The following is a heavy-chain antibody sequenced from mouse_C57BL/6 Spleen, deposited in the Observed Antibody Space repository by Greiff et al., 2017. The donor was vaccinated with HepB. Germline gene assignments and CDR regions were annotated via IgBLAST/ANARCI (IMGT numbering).Heavy chain of an antibody. CDR3: ARDRNYYGSSYFYAMDY. V-gene: IGHV1-18*01. CDR2: INPNNGGT. Sequence: EVQLQQSGPELVKPGASVKIPCKASGYTFTDYNMDWVKQSHGKSLEWIGDINPNNGGTIYNQKFKGKATLTVDKSSSTAYMELRSLTSEDTAVYYCARDRNYYGSSYFYAMDYWGQRTSVTVSS. J-gene: IGHJ4*01. D-gene: IGHD1-1*01. CDR1: GYTFTDYN.